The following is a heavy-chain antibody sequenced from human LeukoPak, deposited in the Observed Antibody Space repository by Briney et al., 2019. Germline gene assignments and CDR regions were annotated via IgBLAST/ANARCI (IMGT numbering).Heavy chain of an antibody. D-gene: IGHD2-15*01. CDR3: ARDRKRYCSGGSCHRGTFDP. CDR2: INWNGGST. Sequence: PGGSLRLSCAASGFTFDDYGMSWVRQAPGKGLEWVSGINWNGGSTGYADSVKGRFTISRDNAKNSLYLQMNSLRAEDTAVYYCARDRKRYCSGGSCHRGTFDPWGQGTLVTVSS. J-gene: IGHJ5*02. CDR1: GFTFDDYG. V-gene: IGHV3-20*04.